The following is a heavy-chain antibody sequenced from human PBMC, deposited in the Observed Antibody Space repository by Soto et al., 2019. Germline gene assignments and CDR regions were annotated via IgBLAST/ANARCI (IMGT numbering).Heavy chain of an antibody. V-gene: IGHV4-61*01. Sequence: SETLSLTCIVSGGSFKSGSYSWGWIRQPPGKGLEWIGYVYHTGRTSYNPSLKSRVSISMDTSKNQFSLNLDSVTAADTAVYFCARDFAYFDSWGQGTLVTVSS. CDR2: VYHTGRT. D-gene: IGHD3-3*01. CDR1: GGSFKSGSYS. J-gene: IGHJ4*02. CDR3: ARDFAYFDS.